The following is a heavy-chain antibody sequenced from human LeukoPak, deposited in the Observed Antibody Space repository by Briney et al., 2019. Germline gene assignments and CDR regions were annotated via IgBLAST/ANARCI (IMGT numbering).Heavy chain of an antibody. CDR3: AKDQGIMLRGEMDRLPPSY. Sequence: GRSLRLSCAASGFTFSSYGMHWVRQAPGKGLEWVAIISYDAVKKYYADSVKGRFTISRDNSKNTLYLQMNSLRPEDTAVYYCAKDQGIMLRGEMDRLPPSYWGQGTLVTVSS. D-gene: IGHD3-10*01. J-gene: IGHJ4*02. CDR1: GFTFSSYG. CDR2: ISYDAVKK. V-gene: IGHV3-30*18.